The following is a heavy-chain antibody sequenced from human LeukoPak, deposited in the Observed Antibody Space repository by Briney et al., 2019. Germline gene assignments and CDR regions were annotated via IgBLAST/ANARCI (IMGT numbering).Heavy chain of an antibody. D-gene: IGHD3-10*01. CDR3: ATRDYDSGSRYWFDP. J-gene: IGHJ5*02. CDR2: IYPSDSDT. Sequence: GASLQISCKASGSYFTSYWIGWVRPRPGKGLEWMGVIYPSDSDTRYSPSFQGQITISVDKSITTTYLQWNSLKASDTAMYYCATRDYDSGSRYWFDPWGQGTRVTVSS. CDR1: GSYFTSYW. V-gene: IGHV5-51*01.